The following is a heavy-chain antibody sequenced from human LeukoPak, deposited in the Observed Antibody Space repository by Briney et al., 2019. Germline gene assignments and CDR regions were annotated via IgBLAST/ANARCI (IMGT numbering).Heavy chain of an antibody. D-gene: IGHD3-10*01. Sequence: GGSLRLSCAASGFTFSNYWLGWVRQPPGKGLQWVANIKEDGTEKYYVDSVKGRFTISRDNAKNSVYLQMNSLRVEDTAVYYCARGPFGADYWGQGTLVTVSS. V-gene: IGHV3-7*01. CDR2: IKEDGTEK. CDR1: GFTFSNYW. J-gene: IGHJ4*02. CDR3: ARGPFGADY.